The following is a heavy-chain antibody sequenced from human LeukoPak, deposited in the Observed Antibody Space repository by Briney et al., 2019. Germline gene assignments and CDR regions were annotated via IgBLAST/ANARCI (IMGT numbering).Heavy chain of an antibody. V-gene: IGHV3-30*02. CDR1: GFTLSSYG. CDR2: IRPDGSDK. CDR3: AKDRAIFGVAVDY. D-gene: IGHD3-3*01. J-gene: IGHJ4*02. Sequence: GGSLRLSCATSGFTLSSYGMHSVRQAPGKGREWVAFIRPDGSDKFHADSLKGRFTISRDNSKNTLYLQMNSLRVEDTAVYYCAKDRAIFGVAVDYWGQGTLVTVSS.